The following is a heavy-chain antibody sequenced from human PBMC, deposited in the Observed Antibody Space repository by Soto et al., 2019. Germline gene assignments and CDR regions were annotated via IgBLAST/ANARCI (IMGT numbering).Heavy chain of an antibody. CDR1: GGTFSSYA. D-gene: IGHD3-22*01. J-gene: IGHJ6*02. Sequence: SVKVSCKASGGTFSSYAISWVRQAPGQGLEWMGGIIPIFGTANYAQKFQGRVTITADESTSTAYMELSSLRSEDTAVYYCARGGYYDSSGYYPLKSPGPNYYYYYGMDVWGQGTTVTVSS. V-gene: IGHV1-69*13. CDR2: IIPIFGTA. CDR3: ARGGYYDSSGYYPLKSPGPNYYYYYGMDV.